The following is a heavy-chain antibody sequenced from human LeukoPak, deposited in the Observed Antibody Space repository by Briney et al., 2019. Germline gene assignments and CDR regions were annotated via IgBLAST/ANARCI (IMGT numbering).Heavy chain of an antibody. V-gene: IGHV5-51*01. J-gene: IGHJ6*03. CDR1: GYTFTSQW. CDR3: ARRAGTGGPMDA. Sequence: ESLKISCRGFGYTFTSQWIAWVRPMPGKGLGGMGTIYPGDSDTRYSPSFQGQVTVSADKSISTAYLQWGSLKASDTAMYYCARRAGTGGPMDAWGKGTTVTVSS. D-gene: IGHD2-8*02. CDR2: IYPGDSDT.